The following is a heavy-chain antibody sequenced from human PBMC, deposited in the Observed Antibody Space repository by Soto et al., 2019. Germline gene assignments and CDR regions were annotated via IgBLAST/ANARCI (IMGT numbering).Heavy chain of an antibody. J-gene: IGHJ5*02. D-gene: IGHD6-19*01. CDR2: IYHSGST. CDR3: ARGWQWLDNWFDP. V-gene: IGHV4-38-2*01. Sequence: SSETLSLTCAVSGYSISSGYYWGWIRQPPGKGLEWIGSIYHSGSTYYNPSLKSRVTISVDTSKNQFSLKLSSVTAADTAVYYCARGWQWLDNWFDPWGQGTLVTVSS. CDR1: GYSISSGYY.